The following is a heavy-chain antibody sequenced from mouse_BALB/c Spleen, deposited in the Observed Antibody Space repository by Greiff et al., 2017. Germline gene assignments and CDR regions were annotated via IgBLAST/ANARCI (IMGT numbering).Heavy chain of an antibody. CDR2: ISSGSSTI. CDR1: GFTFSSFG. D-gene: IGHD2-14*01. J-gene: IGHJ2*01. V-gene: IGHV5-17*02. Sequence: EVKLVESGGGLVQPGGSRKLSCAASGFTFSSFGMHWVRQAPEKGLEWVAYISSGSSTIYYADTVKGRFTISRDNPKNTLFLQMTSLRSEDTAMYYCARGDYRYDGWDYWGQGTTLTVSS. CDR3: ARGDYRYDGWDY.